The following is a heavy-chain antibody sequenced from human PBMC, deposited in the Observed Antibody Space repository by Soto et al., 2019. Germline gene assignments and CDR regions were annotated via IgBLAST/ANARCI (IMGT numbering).Heavy chain of an antibody. Sequence: PSETLSLTCTVSGGSISSGGYYWSWIRQHPGKGLEWIGYIYYSGSTYYNPSLKSRVTISVDTSKNQFSLKLSSVTAADTAVYYCARGRYCSSTSCYTARFDPWGQGTLVTVSS. V-gene: IGHV4-31*03. CDR2: IYYSGST. D-gene: IGHD2-2*02. J-gene: IGHJ5*02. CDR3: ARGRYCSSTSCYTARFDP. CDR1: GGSISSGGYY.